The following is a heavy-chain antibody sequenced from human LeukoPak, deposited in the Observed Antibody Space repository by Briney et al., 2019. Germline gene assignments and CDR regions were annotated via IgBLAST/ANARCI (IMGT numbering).Heavy chain of an antibody. CDR2: MYYSGST. V-gene: IGHV4-59*01. D-gene: IGHD6-13*01. CDR3: ASRKGSSWYPYFDY. Sequence: SETLSLTCTVSSGSIPSYWWSWIRQPPGKGLEWIGYMYYSGSTNYNPSLKSRVTMSVDTSKNQFSLKLSSVTAADTAIYYCASRKGSSWYPYFDYWGQGALVTVSS. J-gene: IGHJ4*02. CDR1: SGSIPSYW.